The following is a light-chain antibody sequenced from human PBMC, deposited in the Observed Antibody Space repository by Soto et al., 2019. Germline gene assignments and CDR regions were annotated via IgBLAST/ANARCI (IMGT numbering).Light chain of an antibody. V-gene: IGLV2-14*03. J-gene: IGLJ2*01. CDR1: SSDIGAYNF. CDR3: TSWTTSTTMI. Sequence: QSALTQPASVSGSPGQSITMSCTGTSSDIGAYNFVSWYQQHPGKAPKLMLYDVNIRPSGVSNRFSGSKSGNTASLNISGLQADDEADYYCTSWTTSTTMIFGGGPQLTVL. CDR2: DVN.